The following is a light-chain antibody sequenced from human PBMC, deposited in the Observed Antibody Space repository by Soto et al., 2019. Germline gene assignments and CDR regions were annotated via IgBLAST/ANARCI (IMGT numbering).Light chain of an antibody. Sequence: EIVLTQSPGTLSLSPGERATLSCRASQSVSNNYLAWYQQKPGQAPRLLIYGASNRATGIPDRFSGSGSGTEFTLTISSLQSEDFAVYYCQQYNTWPPITFGQGTRLEIK. CDR2: GAS. V-gene: IGKV3D-15*01. CDR1: QSVSNN. J-gene: IGKJ5*01. CDR3: QQYNTWPPIT.